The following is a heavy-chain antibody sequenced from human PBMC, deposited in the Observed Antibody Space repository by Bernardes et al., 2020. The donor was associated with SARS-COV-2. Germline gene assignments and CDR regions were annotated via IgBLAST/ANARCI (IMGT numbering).Heavy chain of an antibody. D-gene: IGHD1-1*01. V-gene: IGHV4-34*01. Sequence: SETLSLTCAVYGGSFSGYYWSWIRQPPGKGLEWIGEINHSGSTNYNPSLKSRVTMSVDTSKNQFSLKLSSVTAADTAVYYCTGTGRPPTWFDPWGQGTLVTVSS. CDR3: TGTGRPPTWFDP. J-gene: IGHJ5*02. CDR1: GGSFSGYY. CDR2: INHSGST.